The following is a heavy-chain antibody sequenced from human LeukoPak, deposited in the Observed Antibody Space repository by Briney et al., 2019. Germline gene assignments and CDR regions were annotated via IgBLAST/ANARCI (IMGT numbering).Heavy chain of an antibody. CDR3: AHRRRYGDAYWYFDL. D-gene: IGHD4-17*01. V-gene: IGHV2-5*01. J-gene: IGHJ2*01. CDR2: IYWKDDK. CDR1: GFSLSTSGVG. Sequence: SGPTLVNPTQTLTLSFTFSGFSLSTSGVGVGWIRQPPGKALEWLALIYWKDDKRYNPSLKSRLTITKDTSKNQVVLTMTNMDPVDTATYYCAHRRRYGDAYWYFDLWGRGTLVTVSS.